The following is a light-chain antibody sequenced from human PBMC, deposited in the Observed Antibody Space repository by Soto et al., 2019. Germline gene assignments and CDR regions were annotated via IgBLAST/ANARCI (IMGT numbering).Light chain of an antibody. V-gene: IGLV2-14*01. CDR2: DVS. Sequence: QSVLTQPASVCGSLGQAITISCTGTSSDVGGYNDVSWYQQHPGKAPKLMIYDVSNRPSGVSNRFSGSKSGNSASRTISGLQAEDESDYYCTSYTSRSLRVVFGTGTKVNVL. J-gene: IGLJ1*01. CDR3: TSYTSRSLRVV. CDR1: SSDVGGYND.